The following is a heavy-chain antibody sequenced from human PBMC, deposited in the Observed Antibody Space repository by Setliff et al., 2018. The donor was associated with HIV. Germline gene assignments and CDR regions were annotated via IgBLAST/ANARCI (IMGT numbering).Heavy chain of an antibody. J-gene: IGHJ6*02. CDR3: ARDRELARHYYYGMDV. Sequence: TLSLTCTVSGGSISSGSYYWSWIRQPAGKGLEWIGRIYTSGSTNYNPSLKSRVTISVDTSKNQFSLKLSSVTAADTAVYYCARDRELARHYYYGMDVWGQGTTVTVSS. D-gene: IGHD6-6*01. V-gene: IGHV4-61*02. CDR2: IYTSGST. CDR1: GGSISSGSYY.